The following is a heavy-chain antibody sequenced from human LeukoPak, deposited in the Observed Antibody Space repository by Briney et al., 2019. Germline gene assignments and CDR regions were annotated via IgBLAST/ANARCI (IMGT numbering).Heavy chain of an antibody. CDR2: INPSGGST. V-gene: IGHV1-46*01. CDR3: AKGLVAANGRFDP. CDR1: GYTFTSYY. J-gene: IGHJ5*02. Sequence: ASVKVSCKASGYTFTSYYMHWVRQAPGQGLEWMGIINPSGGSTSYAQKFQGRVTMTRDMSTSTVYMELSSLRSEDTAVYYCAKGLVAANGRFDPWGQGTLVTVSS. D-gene: IGHD2-15*01.